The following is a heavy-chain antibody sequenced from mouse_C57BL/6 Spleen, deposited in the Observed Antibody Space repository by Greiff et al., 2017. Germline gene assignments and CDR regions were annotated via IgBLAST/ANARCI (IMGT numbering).Heavy chain of an antibody. J-gene: IGHJ1*03. CDR1: GFNIKDYY. Sequence: EVQLQQSGAELVKPGASVTLSCTASGFNIKDYYMHWVKQRTEQGLEWIGRIDPEDGETKYAPKFQGKATLTADTSSNTAYLQLSSLTSEDTAVYYCARSPNCPYYYGSSPFVWGTGTTGTVAS. CDR3: ARSPNCPYYYGSSPFV. CDR2: IDPEDGET. V-gene: IGHV14-2*01. D-gene: IGHD1-1*01.